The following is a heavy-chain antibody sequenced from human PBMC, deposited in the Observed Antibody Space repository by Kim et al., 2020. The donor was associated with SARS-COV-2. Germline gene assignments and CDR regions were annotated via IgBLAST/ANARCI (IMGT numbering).Heavy chain of an antibody. D-gene: IGHD2-21*02. CDR3: ARHKYCGGDCFGAFDI. J-gene: IGHJ3*02. CDR2: IYPGDSDT. Sequence: GESLKISCKGSGYSFTSYWIGWVRQMPGKGLEWMGIIYPGDSDTRYSPSFQGQVTISADKSISTAYLQWSSLKASDTAMYYSARHKYCGGDCFGAFDIWGQGTMVTVSS. V-gene: IGHV5-51*01. CDR1: GYSFTSYW.